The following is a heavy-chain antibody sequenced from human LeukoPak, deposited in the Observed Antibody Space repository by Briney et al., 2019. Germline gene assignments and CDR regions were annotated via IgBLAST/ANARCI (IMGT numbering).Heavy chain of an antibody. Sequence: SETLSLTCAVSGGSISSGGYSWSWIRQPPGKGLEWIGYIYHSGSTYYNPSLKSRVTISVDRSKNQFSLKLSSVTAADTAVYYCARESQWAFGLFDYWGQGTLVTVSS. CDR2: IYHSGST. J-gene: IGHJ4*02. V-gene: IGHV4-30-2*01. CDR3: ARESQWAFGLFDY. CDR1: GGSISSGGYS. D-gene: IGHD6-19*01.